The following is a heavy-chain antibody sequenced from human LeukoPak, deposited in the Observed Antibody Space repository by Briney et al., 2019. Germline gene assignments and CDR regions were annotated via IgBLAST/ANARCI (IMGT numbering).Heavy chain of an antibody. CDR1: GASISSYY. CDR3: AREVNSSSWRPLDY. CDR2: IYTSGST. V-gene: IGHV4-4*07. Sequence: SETLSLTCTVSGASISSYYWSWIRQPAGKGLEWIGRIYTSGSTNYNPSLKSRVTMSVDTSKNQFSLKLSSVTAADTAVYYCAREVNSSSWRPLDYWGQGTLVTVSS. J-gene: IGHJ4*02. D-gene: IGHD6-13*01.